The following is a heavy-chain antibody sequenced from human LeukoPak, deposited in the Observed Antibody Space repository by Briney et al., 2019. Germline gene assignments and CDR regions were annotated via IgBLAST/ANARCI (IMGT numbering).Heavy chain of an antibody. J-gene: IGHJ4*02. Sequence: EASVKVSCKASGYTFTSYGISWVRQAPGQGLEWMGWISAYNGNTNYAQKLQGRVTMTTDTSTSTAYMELRSLRSDDTAVYYCARVSTGFYYDSSGYVGYWGQGTLATVSS. CDR1: GYTFTSYG. CDR2: ISAYNGNT. CDR3: ARVSTGFYYDSSGYVGY. D-gene: IGHD3-22*01. V-gene: IGHV1-18*01.